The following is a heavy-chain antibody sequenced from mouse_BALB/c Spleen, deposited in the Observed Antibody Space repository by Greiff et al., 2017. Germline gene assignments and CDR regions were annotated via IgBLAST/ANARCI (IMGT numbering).Heavy chain of an antibody. Sequence: VQLQQSGPGLVAPSQSLSITCTVSGFSLTSYGVSWVRQPPGKGLEWLGVIWGDGSTNYHSALISRLSISKDNSKSQVFLKLNSLQTDDTATYYCAKERKAYYRYDGMDAMDYWGQGTSVTVSS. CDR3: AKERKAYYRYDGMDAMDY. V-gene: IGHV2-3*01. CDR1: GFSLTSYG. J-gene: IGHJ4*01. CDR2: IWGDGST. D-gene: IGHD2-14*01.